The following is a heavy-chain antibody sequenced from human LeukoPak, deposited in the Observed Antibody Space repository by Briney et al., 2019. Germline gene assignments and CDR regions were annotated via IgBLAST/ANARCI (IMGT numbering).Heavy chain of an antibody. CDR3: ARDTPDYDFWSGPQSIDY. Sequence: ASVKVSCKASGYTFTSYGISWVRQAPGQGLEWMGWISAYNGNTNYAQKLQGRVTMTTDTSTSTAYMELRSLRSDDTAVYYCARDTPDYDFWSGPQSIDYWGQGTLVTVSS. D-gene: IGHD3-3*01. CDR2: ISAYNGNT. CDR1: GYTFTSYG. J-gene: IGHJ4*02. V-gene: IGHV1-18*01.